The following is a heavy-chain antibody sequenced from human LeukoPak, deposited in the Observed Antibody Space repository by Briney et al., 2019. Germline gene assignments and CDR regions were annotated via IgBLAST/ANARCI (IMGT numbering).Heavy chain of an antibody. Sequence: PGGSLRLSCAASGFTFSSYAMHWVRQAPGKGLEWVAVISYDGSNKYYADSVKGRFTISRDNSKNTLYLQMNSLRAEDTAVYYCARDGDGTSYGGYAGYWGQGTLVTVSS. J-gene: IGHJ4*02. D-gene: IGHD5-12*01. CDR2: ISYDGSNK. CDR1: GFTFSSYA. V-gene: IGHV3-30-3*01. CDR3: ARDGDGTSYGGYAGY.